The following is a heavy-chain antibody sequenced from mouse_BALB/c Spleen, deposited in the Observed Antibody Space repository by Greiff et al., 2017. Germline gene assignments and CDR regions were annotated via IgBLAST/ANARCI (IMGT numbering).Heavy chain of an antibody. CDR2: IRSKSNNYAT. J-gene: IGHJ1*01. CDR1: GFTFNTYA. D-gene: IGHD4-1*01. CDR3: VREELGYWYFDV. Sequence: EADGGLVQPKGSLKLSCAASGFTFNTYAMHWVCQAPGKGLEWVARIRSKSNNYATYYADSVKDRFTISRDDSQSMLYLQMNNLKTEDTAMYYCVREELGYWYFDVWGAGTTVTVSS. V-gene: IGHV10-3*03.